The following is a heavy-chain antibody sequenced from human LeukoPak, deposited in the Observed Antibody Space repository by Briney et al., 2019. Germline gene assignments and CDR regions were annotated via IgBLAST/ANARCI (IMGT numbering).Heavy chain of an antibody. CDR1: GFTFSSYG. J-gene: IGHJ6*03. Sequence: GGSLRLSCAASGFTFSSYGMSWVRQAPGKGLEWVSAISGSGGSTYYADSVKGRFTISRDNSKNTLYPQMNSLRAEDTAVYYCAKDGAATAYYYYYYMDVWGKGTTVTISS. CDR3: AKDGAATAYYYYYYMDV. V-gene: IGHV3-23*01. CDR2: ISGSGGST. D-gene: IGHD6-25*01.